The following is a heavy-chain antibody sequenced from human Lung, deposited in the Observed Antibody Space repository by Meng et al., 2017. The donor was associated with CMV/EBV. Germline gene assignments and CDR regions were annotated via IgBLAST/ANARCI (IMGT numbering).Heavy chain of an antibody. D-gene: IGHD2-2*01. Sequence: GESLKISCAASGFTFSSYAMTWVRQAPGKGLEWVSVVAGGGGSTYYADSVKGRFTISRDNSENALYLQMNSLRVEDTAIYYCAKGNAEYCSGARCYAFDYWGQGTLVXVSS. J-gene: IGHJ4*02. CDR2: VAGGGGST. CDR3: AKGNAEYCSGARCYAFDY. CDR1: GFTFSSYA. V-gene: IGHV3-23*01.